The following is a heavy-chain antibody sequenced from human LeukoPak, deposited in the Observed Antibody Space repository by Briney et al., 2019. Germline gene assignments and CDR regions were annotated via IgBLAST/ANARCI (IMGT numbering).Heavy chain of an antibody. J-gene: IGHJ4*02. Sequence: GSLRLSCAASGFTLRNAWMSWVRQAPGKGLEWIGEINHSGSTNYNPSLKSRVTISVDTSKNQFSLKLSSVTAADTAVYYCARGRQLLRYWGQGTLVTVSS. CDR3: ARGRQLLRY. CDR1: GFTLRNAW. CDR2: INHSGST. V-gene: IGHV4-34*01. D-gene: IGHD1-26*01.